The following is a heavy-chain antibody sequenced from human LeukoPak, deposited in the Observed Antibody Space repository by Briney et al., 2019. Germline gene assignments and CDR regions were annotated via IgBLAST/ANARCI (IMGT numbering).Heavy chain of an antibody. Sequence: GGSLRLSCAASGFTFSTYAMSWVRQAPGKGLEWVSSIRGISGGGGSTYYADSVKGRFTISRDNSKDTLYLQMNSLRGEDTAVYYCARVKYYYYYGMDVWGQGTTVTVSS. V-gene: IGHV3-23*01. CDR2: ISGGGGST. J-gene: IGHJ6*02. CDR3: ARVKYYYYYGMDV. CDR1: GFTFSTYA.